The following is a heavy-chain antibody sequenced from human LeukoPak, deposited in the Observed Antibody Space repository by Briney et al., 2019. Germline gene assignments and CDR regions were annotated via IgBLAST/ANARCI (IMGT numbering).Heavy chain of an antibody. J-gene: IGHJ2*01. CDR2: ISGSDGST. CDR3: AQVPKPCSSTSCYWLFDL. V-gene: IGHV3-23*01. CDR1: GFTSSSYA. D-gene: IGHD2-2*01. Sequence: GGSLRLSCAASGFTSSSYAMSWVRHAPGKGLEWVSAISGSDGSTDYADSVKGRFTISRDNSKNTLCLQMNSLRAEDTAVYYCAQVPKPCSSTSCYWLFDLWGRGTLVTVSS.